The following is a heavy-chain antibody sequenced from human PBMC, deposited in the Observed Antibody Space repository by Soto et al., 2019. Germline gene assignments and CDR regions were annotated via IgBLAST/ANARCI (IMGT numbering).Heavy chain of an antibody. D-gene: IGHD2-2*01. CDR1: AYTFTSYG. Sequence: ASVKVSCKASAYTFTSYGITWARQAPGQGLEWMGWISAYDGNTNYAQKFQGRVTMTTDTSTSTAYMERTSLRSDDTAVYFCARDRLRHCSRTTCYYLPSPSDYWGQGTLVTVSS. CDR2: ISAYDGNT. J-gene: IGHJ4*02. CDR3: ARDRLRHCSRTTCYYLPSPSDY. V-gene: IGHV1-18*04.